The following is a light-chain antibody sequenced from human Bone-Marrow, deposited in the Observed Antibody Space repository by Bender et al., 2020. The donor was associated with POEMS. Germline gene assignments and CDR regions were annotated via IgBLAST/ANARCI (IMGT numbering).Light chain of an antibody. CDR3: TSYRSGYTLV. Sequence: QSALTQPPSASGSPGQSVTISCTGTSSDVGGYNYVSWYQQHPGKAPKLMIYDVSNRPSGVSNRFSGSKSGNTASLTISGLQAEDEADYYCTSYRSGYTLVFGGGTKLTVL. CDR2: DVS. J-gene: IGLJ2*01. V-gene: IGLV2-14*01. CDR1: SSDVGGYNY.